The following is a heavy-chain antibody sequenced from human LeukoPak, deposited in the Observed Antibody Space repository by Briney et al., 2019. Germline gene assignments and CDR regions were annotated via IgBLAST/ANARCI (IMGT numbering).Heavy chain of an antibody. V-gene: IGHV3-21*01. CDR1: GFTFSNYK. J-gene: IGHJ4*02. CDR2: ISSSSSYI. D-gene: IGHD1-26*01. CDR3: ARESSVVGRNIDY. Sequence: GGSLRLSCAASGFTFSNYKMNWVRQAPGKGLEWVSSISSSSSYIYYADSVKGRFTISRDNAKNSLYLQMNSLRAEDTAVYYCARESSVVGRNIDYWGQGTLVTVSS.